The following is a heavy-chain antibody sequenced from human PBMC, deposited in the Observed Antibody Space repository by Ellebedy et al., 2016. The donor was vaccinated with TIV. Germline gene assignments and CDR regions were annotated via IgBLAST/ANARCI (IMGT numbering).Heavy chain of an antibody. CDR2: MSYDGSYK. Sequence: GGSLRLSCAASGFTFSSYVMHWVRQAPGKGLEWVTCMSYDGSYKYYTDSLKGRFAISRDNSKNTLYLQMNSLRAEDTAVYYCARDPSVNDYGDPRWFDPWGQGTLVTVSS. V-gene: IGHV3-30*03. D-gene: IGHD4-17*01. CDR3: ARDPSVNDYGDPRWFDP. J-gene: IGHJ5*02. CDR1: GFTFSSYV.